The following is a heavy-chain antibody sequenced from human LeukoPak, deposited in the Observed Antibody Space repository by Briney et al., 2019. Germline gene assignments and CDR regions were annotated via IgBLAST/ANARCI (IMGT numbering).Heavy chain of an antibody. D-gene: IGHD6-19*01. CDR1: GYTFTSYG. J-gene: IGHJ3*02. CDR3: ARRVAVARRDAFDI. CDR2: ISSYNGNT. Sequence: RASVKLSCTASGYTFTSYGINWVRQAPAQGLEWIGWISSYNGNTNYAQKLQGRVTMSTDTSTGTAHMELRSLRSDDTAVYYCARRVAVARRDAFDIWGQGTMVTVSS. V-gene: IGHV1-18*01.